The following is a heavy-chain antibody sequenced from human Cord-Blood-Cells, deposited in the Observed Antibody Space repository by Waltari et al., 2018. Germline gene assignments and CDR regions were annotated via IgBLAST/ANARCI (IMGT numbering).Heavy chain of an antibody. D-gene: IGHD6-6*01. V-gene: IGHV1-46*01. CDR2: INPSGGST. Sequence: QVQLVQSGAEVTKPGASVKVSCKASGYNFTSYYMHWVGPPAGQGLEWLGIINPSGGSTSYAQKFQGRVTMTRDTSTSTVYMELSSLRSEDTAVYYCARDQYEGSSANFDYWGQGTLVTVSS. J-gene: IGHJ4*02. CDR3: ARDQYEGSSANFDY. CDR1: GYNFTSYY.